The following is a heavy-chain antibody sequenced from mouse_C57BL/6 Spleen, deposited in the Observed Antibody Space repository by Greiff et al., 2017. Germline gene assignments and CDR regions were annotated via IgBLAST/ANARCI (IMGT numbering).Heavy chain of an antibody. Sequence: EVQVVESGGGLVKPGGSLKLSCAASGFTFSSYAMSWVRQTPEKRLEWVATISDGGSYTYYPDTVKGRFTISRDNAKNNLYLQMSHLKSEDTAMXYCARGDDYDVRWYFDVWGTGTTVTVAS. CDR3: ARGDDYDVRWYFDV. V-gene: IGHV5-4*01. D-gene: IGHD2-4*01. CDR1: GFTFSSYA. CDR2: ISDGGSYT. J-gene: IGHJ1*03.